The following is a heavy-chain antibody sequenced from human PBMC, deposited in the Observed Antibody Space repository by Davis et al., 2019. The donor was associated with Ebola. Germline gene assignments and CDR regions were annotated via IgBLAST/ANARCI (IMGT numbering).Heavy chain of an antibody. CDR2: IYYSGST. D-gene: IGHD2/OR15-2a*01. CDR3: ARENWFDP. CDR1: GGSISSSSYY. V-gene: IGHV4-39*01. Sequence: GSLRLSCTVSGGSISSSSYYWGWIRQPPGKGLEWIGSIYYSGSTYYNPSLKSRVTISVDTSKNQFSLKLSSVTAADTAVYYCARENWFDPWGQGTLVTVSS. J-gene: IGHJ5*02.